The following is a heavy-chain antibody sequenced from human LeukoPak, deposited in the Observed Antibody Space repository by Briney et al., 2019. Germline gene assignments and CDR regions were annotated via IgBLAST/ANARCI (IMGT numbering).Heavy chain of an antibody. CDR2: IYYSGST. CDR1: GGSISSGGHY. Sequence: SETLSLTCIVSGGSISSGGHYWGWIRQPPGKGLEWIGSIYYSGSTYYNPSLKSRVTISVDTSKNQFSLRLNSVTAADTAVYYCARSRAFNSGAFDPWGQGSLVTVSS. V-gene: IGHV4-39*07. D-gene: IGHD1-26*01. J-gene: IGHJ5*02. CDR3: ARSRAFNSGAFDP.